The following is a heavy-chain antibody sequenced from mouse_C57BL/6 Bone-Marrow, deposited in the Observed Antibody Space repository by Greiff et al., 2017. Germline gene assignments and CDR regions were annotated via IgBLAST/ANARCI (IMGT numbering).Heavy chain of an antibody. Sequence: QVPLKVSGPGILQSSQTLSLTCSFSGFSLSTSGMGVSWIRQPSGKGLEWLAHTSWDDAKRYNPSLKSRPTISKDTSRSQVLLKSTSVDTADTASYCCARAGRGSYWYFDVWGTGTTVTVSS. J-gene: IGHJ1*03. CDR2: TSWDDAK. CDR3: ARAGRGSYWYFDV. CDR1: GFSLSTSGMG. D-gene: IGHD3-3*01. V-gene: IGHV8-12*01.